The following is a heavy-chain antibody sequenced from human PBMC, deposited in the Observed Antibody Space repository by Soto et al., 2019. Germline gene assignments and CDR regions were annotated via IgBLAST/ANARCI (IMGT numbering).Heavy chain of an antibody. Sequence: QVQLQESGPGLVKPSGTLSLTCAVSGGSISSSNWWSWVRQPPGKGLEWIGEIYHSGSTNYNPSLKSRVTISVDKSNNQYSLKLSSVTAADSAVYYCARLIAAAHQNSYYYGLDVWGQGTTVTVSS. CDR3: ARLIAAAHQNSYYYGLDV. CDR2: IYHSGST. D-gene: IGHD6-13*01. V-gene: IGHV4-4*02. CDR1: GGSISSSNW. J-gene: IGHJ6*02.